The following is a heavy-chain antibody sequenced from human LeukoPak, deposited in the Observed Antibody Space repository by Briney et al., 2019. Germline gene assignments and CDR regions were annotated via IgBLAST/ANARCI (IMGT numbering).Heavy chain of an antibody. Sequence: GGSLRLSCAASGFTFSSYAMSWVRQAPGKGLEWVSAISGSGGSTYYADSVKGRFTISRDNSKNTLYLQMNSLRAEDTAVYYCAKDQYWGLSSTENGDAFDIWGQGTMVTVSS. J-gene: IGHJ3*02. CDR3: AKDQYWGLSSTENGDAFDI. CDR1: GFTFSSYA. V-gene: IGHV3-23*01. D-gene: IGHD2/OR15-2a*01. CDR2: ISGSGGST.